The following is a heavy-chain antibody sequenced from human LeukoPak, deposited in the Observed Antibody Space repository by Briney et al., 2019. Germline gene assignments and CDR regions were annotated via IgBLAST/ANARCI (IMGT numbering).Heavy chain of an antibody. CDR2: IYYSGST. J-gene: IGHJ4*02. CDR1: GGSISSSSYY. CDR3: AVGDSSGWPFDY. D-gene: IGHD6-19*01. Sequence: SETLSLTCTVSGGSISSSSYYWGWIRQPPGKGLEWIGSIYYSGSTYYNPSLKSRVTIPVDTSKNQFSLKLSSVTAADTAVYYCAVGDSSGWPFDYWGQGTLVTVSS. V-gene: IGHV4-39*01.